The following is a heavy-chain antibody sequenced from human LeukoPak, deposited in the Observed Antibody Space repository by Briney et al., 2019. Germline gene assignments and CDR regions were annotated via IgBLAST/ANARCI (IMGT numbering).Heavy chain of an antibody. J-gene: IGHJ5*02. V-gene: IGHV1-69*13. D-gene: IGHD6-19*01. CDR2: IIPIFGTA. Sequence: GASVTVSCTSSGGTFSIYAISWVRQAPGQGLEWMGGIIPIFGTANYAQKFQGRVTITADESTSTAYMELSRLRSEDTAVYYCARSGRAVATLNWFDPWGQGTLVTVSS. CDR3: ARSGRAVATLNWFDP. CDR1: GGTFSIYA.